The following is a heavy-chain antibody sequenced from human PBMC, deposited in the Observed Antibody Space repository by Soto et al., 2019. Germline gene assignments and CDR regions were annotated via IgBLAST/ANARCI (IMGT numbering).Heavy chain of an antibody. CDR3: AKSVYNWNDGFFDY. V-gene: IGHV3-30*18. D-gene: IGHD1-1*01. J-gene: IGHJ4*02. CDR1: GFTFGAYG. Sequence: GGSLRLSCGASGFTFGAYGGHWVRQAPGKGLEWVAVISYDGVNKYYADSVKGRFTISRDNSKNTLYLQMNSLRAEDTAVYYCAKSVYNWNDGFFDYWGQGTLVTVSS. CDR2: ISYDGVNK.